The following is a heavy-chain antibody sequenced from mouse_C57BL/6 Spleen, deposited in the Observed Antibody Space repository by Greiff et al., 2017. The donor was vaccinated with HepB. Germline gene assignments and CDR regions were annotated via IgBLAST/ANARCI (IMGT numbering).Heavy chain of an antibody. CDR3: ARPNYYGSSRFAY. V-gene: IGHV5-6*01. CDR1: GFTFSSYG. Sequence: EVKLMESGGDLVKPGGSLKLSCAASGFTFSSYGMSWVRQTPDKRLEWVATISSGGSYTYYPDSVKGRFTISRDNAKNTLYLQMSSLKSEDTAMYYCARPNYYGSSRFAYWGQGTLVTVSA. D-gene: IGHD1-1*01. J-gene: IGHJ3*01. CDR2: ISSGGSYT.